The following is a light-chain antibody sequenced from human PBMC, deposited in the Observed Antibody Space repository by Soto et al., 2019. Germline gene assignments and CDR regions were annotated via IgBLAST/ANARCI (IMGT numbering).Light chain of an antibody. J-gene: IGLJ2*01. V-gene: IGLV2-11*01. Sequence: QSALTLPRSVSGSPGQSVTISCTGSSSDVGAYEYVSWYQQHPGKAPKLMIYDVSQRPSGVPDRFSGSKSGNTAYLTISGLQAEDEADYYCCSFAGSYTLQLFGGGTQLTVL. CDR3: CSFAGSYTLQL. CDR2: DVS. CDR1: SSDVGAYEY.